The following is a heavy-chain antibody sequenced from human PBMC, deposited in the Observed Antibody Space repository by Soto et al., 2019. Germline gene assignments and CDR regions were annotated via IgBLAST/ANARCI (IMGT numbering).Heavy chain of an antibody. V-gene: IGHV3-66*01. D-gene: IGHD3-9*01. CDR1: GFTVTNNY. CDR2: INSAGET. J-gene: IGHJ4*02. CDR3: ARGAGYDIFTGRYCDY. Sequence: GGSLRLSCAASGFTVTNNYMSWVRQAPGKGLEWVSHINSAGETYYVDSVKGRFTISRDNSKNTIYLQMNSLRAEDTAVYYCARGAGYDIFTGRYCDYWGKGALVTVSS.